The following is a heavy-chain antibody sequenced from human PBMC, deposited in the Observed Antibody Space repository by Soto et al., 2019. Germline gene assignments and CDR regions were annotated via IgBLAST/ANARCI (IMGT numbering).Heavy chain of an antibody. Sequence: QVQLQESGPGLVKPSETLSLTCTVSGGSITSYYWSWIRQTAGKGLEWIGRIYYTGDTKFRPSLQSRVTMSVDTSKNQVSLKLASVTAADTAVYYCARDMRVFGGIDVWGQGTTVTVS. CDR1: GGSITSYY. D-gene: IGHD3-3*01. CDR3: ARDMRVFGGIDV. V-gene: IGHV4-4*07. J-gene: IGHJ6*02. CDR2: IYYTGDT.